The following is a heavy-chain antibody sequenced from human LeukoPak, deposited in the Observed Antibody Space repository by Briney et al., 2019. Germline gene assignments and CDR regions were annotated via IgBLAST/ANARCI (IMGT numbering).Heavy chain of an antibody. CDR2: IYPGDSDT. D-gene: IGHD3-22*01. V-gene: IGHV5-51*01. CDR1: GYSFTSYW. Sequence: GESLKISCKGSGYSFTSYWIGWVRQMPGKGLEWMGIIYPGDSDTRYSPSFQGQVTISADKSISTAYLQWSSLKASDTAMYYCARDRNYYDSSGYYGFDPWGQGTLVTVSS. CDR3: ARDRNYYDSSGYYGFDP. J-gene: IGHJ5*02.